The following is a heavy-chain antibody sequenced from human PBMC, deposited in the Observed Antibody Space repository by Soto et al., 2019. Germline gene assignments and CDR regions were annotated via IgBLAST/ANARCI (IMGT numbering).Heavy chain of an antibody. CDR2: IYGNGAGI. CDR1: GFSFTNYA. Sequence: EVQLLEAGGGLAQPGGSLRLSCAGSGFSFTNYAMMWVRQAPGKGLESVSGIYGNGAGISYADSVKGRFTISRDNSKNTLYLQMNSLRAEDTAVYYCARDGEGYSYGYCLDYWGQGTLVTVSS. V-gene: IGHV3-23*01. CDR3: ARDGEGYSYGYCLDY. J-gene: IGHJ4*02. D-gene: IGHD5-18*01.